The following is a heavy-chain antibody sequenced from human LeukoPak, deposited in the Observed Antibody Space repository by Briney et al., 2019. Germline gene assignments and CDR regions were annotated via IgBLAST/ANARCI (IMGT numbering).Heavy chain of an antibody. D-gene: IGHD6-6*01. CDR1: GYTFTVYY. Sequence: ASVKVSCKASGYTFTVYYMHWVRQAPGQGLEWMGWINPNSGGTNYAQKFQGRVTMTRDTSISTAYMELSRLRSDDTAVYYCARDPGRRNRRVYMDVWGKGTTVTVSS. CDR3: ARDPGRRNRRVYMDV. V-gene: IGHV1-2*02. CDR2: INPNSGGT. J-gene: IGHJ6*03.